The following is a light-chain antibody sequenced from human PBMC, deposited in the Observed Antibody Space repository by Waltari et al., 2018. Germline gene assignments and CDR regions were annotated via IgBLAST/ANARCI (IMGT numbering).Light chain of an antibody. CDR1: SGHSTNI. CDR3: ETGGHGTWV. V-gene: IGLV4-69*02. J-gene: IGLJ3*02. Sequence: QLVLTQSPSASASLGASVKLTCTLDSGHSTNIVAWLQQHPEKGPRYLMKVNSDGSHTKGDDMPERYLTISSVQSEDEADYYCETGGHGTWVFGGGTKLTVL. CDR2: VNSDGSH.